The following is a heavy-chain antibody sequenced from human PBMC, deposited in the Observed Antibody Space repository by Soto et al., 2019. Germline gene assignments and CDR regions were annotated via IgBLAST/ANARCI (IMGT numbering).Heavy chain of an antibody. J-gene: IGHJ4*02. D-gene: IGHD4-17*01. CDR2: IYWNDDK. V-gene: IGHV2-5*01. CDR3: GHIGLLRDFDY. Sequence: QITLKESGPTLVKPTQTLTLTCTFSGFSLSTSGVGVGWIRQPPGKALEWLALIYWNDDKRYSPSLKSRLTITKDTSKNQVVLTMTNMDPVDTATYYCGHIGLLRDFDYWGQGTLVTVSS. CDR1: GFSLSTSGVG.